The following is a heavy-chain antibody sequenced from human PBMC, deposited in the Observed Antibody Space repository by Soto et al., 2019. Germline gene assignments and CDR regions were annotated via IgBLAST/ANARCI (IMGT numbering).Heavy chain of an antibody. Sequence: SETLSLTCTVSGGSISSYYWSWIRQPPGKGLEWIGYIYYSGSTNYNPSLKSRVTISVDTSKNQFSLKLSSVTAADTAVYYCARSSSIAARRGWFDPWGQGTLVTVSS. CDR3: ARSSSIAARRGWFDP. CDR1: GGSISSYY. J-gene: IGHJ5*02. D-gene: IGHD6-6*01. V-gene: IGHV4-59*01. CDR2: IYYSGST.